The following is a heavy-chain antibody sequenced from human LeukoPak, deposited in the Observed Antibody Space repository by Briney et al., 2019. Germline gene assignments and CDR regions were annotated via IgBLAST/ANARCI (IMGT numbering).Heavy chain of an antibody. CDR3: ARFRGIQLWYRGRGYFDY. V-gene: IGHV4-34*01. D-gene: IGHD5-18*01. Sequence: PSETLSLTCAVYGGSFSGYYWSWIRQPPGKGLEWIGEINHSGSTNYNPSLKSRVTISVDTSKNQFSLKLSSVTAADTAVYYCARFRGIQLWYRGRGYFDYWGQGTLVTVSS. CDR1: GGSFSGYY. J-gene: IGHJ4*02. CDR2: INHSGST.